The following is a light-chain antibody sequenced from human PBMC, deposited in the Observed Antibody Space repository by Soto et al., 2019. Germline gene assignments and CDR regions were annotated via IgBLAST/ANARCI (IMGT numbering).Light chain of an antibody. Sequence: EIVMTESPATLSVSPGEGVTLSCRASQSVSNNLAWYQQKPGQAPRLLIYGASNRATGIPARFSGSGSGTEFTLTISSLQSEDFAVYYCQQYDDWITFGQGTRLEIK. CDR3: QQYDDWIT. J-gene: IGKJ5*01. CDR1: QSVSNN. V-gene: IGKV3-15*01. CDR2: GAS.